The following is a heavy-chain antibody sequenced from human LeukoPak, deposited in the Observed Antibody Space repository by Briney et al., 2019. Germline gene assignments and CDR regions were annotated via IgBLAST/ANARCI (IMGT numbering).Heavy chain of an antibody. CDR3: ARKHDLYWYFDL. CDR1: GGSFSGYY. CDR2: INHSGST. D-gene: IGHD1-1*01. J-gene: IGHJ2*01. Sequence: SETLSLTCAVYGGSFSGYYWSWIRQPPGRGLEWIGEINHSGSTNYNPSLKSRVTISVDTSKNQFSLKLSSVTAADTAVYYCARKHDLYWYFDLWGRGTLVTVSS. V-gene: IGHV4-34*01.